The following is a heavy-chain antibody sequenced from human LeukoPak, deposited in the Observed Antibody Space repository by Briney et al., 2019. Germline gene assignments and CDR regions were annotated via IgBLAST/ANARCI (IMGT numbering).Heavy chain of an antibody. CDR3: AKVIVGATRAEYFQH. J-gene: IGHJ1*01. D-gene: IGHD1-26*01. V-gene: IGHV3-23*01. CDR1: GFTFSSYA. Sequence: GGSLRLSCAASGFTFSSYAMSWVRQAPGKGLEWVSAISGSGGSTYYADSVKSRFTISRDNSKNTLYLQMNSLRAEDTAVYYCAKVIVGATRAEYFQHWGQGTLVTVSS. CDR2: ISGSGGST.